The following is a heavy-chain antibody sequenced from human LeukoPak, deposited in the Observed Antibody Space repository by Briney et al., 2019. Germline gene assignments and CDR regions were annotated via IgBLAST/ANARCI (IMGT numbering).Heavy chain of an antibody. CDR1: GGSFSGYY. CDR2: INHSGST. Sequence: SETLSLTCAVYGGSFSGYYWSWIRQPPGKGLEWIGEINHSGSTNYNPSLKSRVTISVDTSKNQFSLKLSSVTAADTAVYYCARAAGYYGSGTDYWGQGTLVTVSS. J-gene: IGHJ4*02. CDR3: ARAAGYYGSGTDY. D-gene: IGHD3-10*01. V-gene: IGHV4-34*01.